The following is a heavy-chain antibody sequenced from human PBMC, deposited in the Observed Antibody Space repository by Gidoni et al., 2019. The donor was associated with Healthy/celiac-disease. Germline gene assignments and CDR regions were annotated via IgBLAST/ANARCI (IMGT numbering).Heavy chain of an antibody. CDR2: ISGSGGST. V-gene: IGHV3-23*01. Sequence: EVQLLESGGGLVQPGGSLRLSCAASGFTFSSYAMSWVRQAPGKGLEWVSAISGSGGSTYYADSVKGRFTISRDNSKNTLYLQMNSLRAEDTAVYYCAKDSERLDYYGSGSYKDYWGQGTLVTVSS. CDR3: AKDSERLDYYGSGSYKDY. CDR1: GFTFSSYA. J-gene: IGHJ4*02. D-gene: IGHD3-10*01.